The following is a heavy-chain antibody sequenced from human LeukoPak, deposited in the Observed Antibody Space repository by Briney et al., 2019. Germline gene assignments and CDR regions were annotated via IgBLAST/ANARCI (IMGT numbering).Heavy chain of an antibody. CDR3: ARGGTPGYSSGRIDY. Sequence: GGSLRLSCVASGLTVSSNYMSWVRQAPGKGLEWVSVIYSAGSTYYADSVKGRFTISRHNSENTLYLQMNSLRVEDTAVYYCARGGTPGYSSGRIDYWGQGTLVTVSS. CDR2: IYSAGST. CDR1: GLTVSSNY. V-gene: IGHV3-53*04. D-gene: IGHD6-19*01. J-gene: IGHJ4*02.